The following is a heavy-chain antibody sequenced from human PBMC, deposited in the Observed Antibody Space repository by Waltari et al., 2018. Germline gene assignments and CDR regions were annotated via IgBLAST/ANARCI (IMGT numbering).Heavy chain of an antibody. CDR3: ATLETAADAFDI. CDR2: IFYTGST. Sequence: QLQLQESGPGLVKPSETLSLTCNVSGVSIRGSSYYWGWIRQPPGQGLEWIGNIFYTGSTSYNPSIQSRVTISVDTSKNHFSLKLSSVTAADTAVYYCATLETAADAFDIWGHGTMVTVSS. J-gene: IGHJ3*02. CDR1: GVSIRGSSYY. V-gene: IGHV4-39*07. D-gene: IGHD2-15*01.